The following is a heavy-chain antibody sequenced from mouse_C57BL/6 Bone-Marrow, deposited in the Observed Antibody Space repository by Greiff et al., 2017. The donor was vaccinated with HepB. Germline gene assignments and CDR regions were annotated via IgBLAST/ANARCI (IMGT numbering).Heavy chain of an antibody. CDR1: GFTFSNYW. CDR3: TIYYYGSSYVRYWYFDV. D-gene: IGHD1-1*01. V-gene: IGHV6-3*01. Sequence: EVNVVESGGGLVQPGGSMKLSCVASGFTFSNYWMNWVRQSPEKGLEWVAQIRLKSDNYATHYAESVKGRFTISRDDSKSSVYLQMNNLRAEDTGIYYCTIYYYGSSYVRYWYFDVWGTGTTVTVSS. J-gene: IGHJ1*03. CDR2: IRLKSDNYAT.